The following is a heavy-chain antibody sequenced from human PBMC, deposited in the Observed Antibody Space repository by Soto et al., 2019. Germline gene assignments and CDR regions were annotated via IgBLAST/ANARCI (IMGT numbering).Heavy chain of an antibody. D-gene: IGHD4-4*01. Sequence: SETLSLTCSVSSGSISTTNYYWGWIRQPPGKGLEWIGNIYYSGSTYYNPSLKSRVTISVDTSNNQFSLEVNSVTAADTAVYYCARHSYSTVVPVRPWFDPWGQGTLVTVSS. CDR2: IYYSGST. V-gene: IGHV4-39*01. CDR3: ARHSYSTVVPVRPWFDP. J-gene: IGHJ5*02. CDR1: SGSISTTNYY.